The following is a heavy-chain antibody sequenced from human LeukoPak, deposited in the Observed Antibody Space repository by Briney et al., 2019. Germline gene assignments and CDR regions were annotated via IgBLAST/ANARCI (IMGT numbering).Heavy chain of an antibody. V-gene: IGHV3-7*01. CDR3: VRDRGSGSSQTHEFFEH. CDR2: IREDGGDI. Sequence: HPGGSLRLSCAASGFTFSSYGMHWVRQAPGKGLEWVAMIREDGGDIYYVDSVKGRFTISRDNAKNSLYLQMNSLRAEDTAVYYCVRDRGSGSSQTHEFFEHWGQGTLVTVSS. D-gene: IGHD1-26*01. J-gene: IGHJ1*01. CDR1: GFTFSSYG.